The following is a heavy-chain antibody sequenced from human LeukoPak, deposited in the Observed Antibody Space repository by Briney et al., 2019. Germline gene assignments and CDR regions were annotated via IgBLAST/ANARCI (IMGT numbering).Heavy chain of an antibody. D-gene: IGHD6-6*01. Sequence: SETLSLTCTVSGGSITSYYWSWIRQPPGKGLEWIGYISYSGTTSYNPSLKSRVTISVDTSKNQFSLKLRSVTAADTAMYFCARSTQDSSTSFDYWGQGTLVTVSS. CDR2: ISYSGTT. J-gene: IGHJ4*02. CDR3: ARSTQDSSTSFDY. V-gene: IGHV4-59*13. CDR1: GGSITSYY.